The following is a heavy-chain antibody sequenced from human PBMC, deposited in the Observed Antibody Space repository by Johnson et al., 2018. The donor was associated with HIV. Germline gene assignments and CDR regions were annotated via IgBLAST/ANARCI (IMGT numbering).Heavy chain of an antibody. CDR2: ISGSGGST. J-gene: IGHJ3*02. CDR3: AKCIWGSSLIDAFDI. V-gene: IGHV3-23*04. Sequence: VQLVESGGGLVQPGGSLRLSCAASGISVSGYAMHWVRQAPGKGLEWVSAISGSGGSTYYADSVKGRFTISRDNSKNTLYMQMNSLRAEDTAVYYCAKCIWGSSLIDAFDIWGQGTMVTVSS. CDR1: GISVSGYA. D-gene: IGHD6-13*01.